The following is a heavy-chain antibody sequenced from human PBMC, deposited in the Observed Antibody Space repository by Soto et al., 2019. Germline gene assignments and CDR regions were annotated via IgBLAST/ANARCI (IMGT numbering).Heavy chain of an antibody. D-gene: IGHD6-6*01. V-gene: IGHV1-8*01. CDR3: ARGPPFAIAARPYWFDP. CDR2: MNPNSGNT. J-gene: IGHJ5*02. CDR1: GYTFTSYD. Sequence: QVQLVQSGAEVKKPGASVKVSCKASGYTFTSYDINWVRQATGQGLEWMGWMNPNSGNTGYAQKFQGRVTMTRNTSRSTAYMELSSLRSEDTAVYYCARGPPFAIAARPYWFDPWGQGTLVTVSS.